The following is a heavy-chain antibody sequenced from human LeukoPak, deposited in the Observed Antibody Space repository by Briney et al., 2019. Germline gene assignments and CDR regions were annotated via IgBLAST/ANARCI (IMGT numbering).Heavy chain of an antibody. Sequence: PSETLSLTCAVYGGSFSGYYWSWIRQPPGKGLEWIGEINHSGSTNYNPSLKRRLTISVDTSKNQFSLKLSSVTAADTAVYYCARGPRDSVLMVYARRFFDYWGQGTLVTVSS. D-gene: IGHD2-8*01. CDR2: INHSGST. CDR3: ARGPRDSVLMVYARRFFDY. V-gene: IGHV4-34*01. J-gene: IGHJ4*02. CDR1: GGSFSGYY.